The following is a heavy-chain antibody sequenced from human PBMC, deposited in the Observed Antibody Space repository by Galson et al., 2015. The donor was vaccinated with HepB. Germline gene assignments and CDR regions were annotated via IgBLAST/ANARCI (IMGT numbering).Heavy chain of an antibody. CDR3: ATFGKVNCDYVFDH. V-gene: IGHV1-69*13. D-gene: IGHD4/OR15-4a*01. Sequence: SVKVSCTASGVSFRDYGISWVRQAPGHGLEWMGGIIPMFGSQNTAQKFQGRVTRTADESTTTAYMDLRSLRSDDTAVYYCATFGKVNCDYVFDHWGQGTLVTVSS. J-gene: IGHJ4*02. CDR2: IIPMFGSQ. CDR1: GVSFRDYG.